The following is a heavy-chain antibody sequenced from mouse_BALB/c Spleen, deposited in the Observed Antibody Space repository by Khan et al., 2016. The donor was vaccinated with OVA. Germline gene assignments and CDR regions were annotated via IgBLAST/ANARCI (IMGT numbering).Heavy chain of an antibody. J-gene: IGHJ4*01. Sequence: VELVESGPGLVAPSQSLSITCTVSGFSLTGYGVNWVRQPPGKGLEWLGMIWGDGNTDYNSALKSRLSISKDNSKSQVFLKMNRLQTDDTARYYCARAYYGNDREAMDYWGQGTAVTV. CDR2: IWGDGNT. CDR1: GFSLTGYG. V-gene: IGHV2-6-7*01. D-gene: IGHD2-9*01. CDR3: ARAYYGNDREAMDY.